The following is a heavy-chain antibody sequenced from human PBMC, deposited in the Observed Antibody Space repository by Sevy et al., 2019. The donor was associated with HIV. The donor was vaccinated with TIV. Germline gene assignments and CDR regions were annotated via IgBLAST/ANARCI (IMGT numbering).Heavy chain of an antibody. Sequence: SDTLSLTCTVSGGSISSGSYYWSWIRQPAGKGLEWIGRIYPSGSTNYNPSLKSRVTISVDTSKNQFSLKLSSVTAADTAVYYCARDLLPGSWSPPGYWGQGTLVTVSS. D-gene: IGHD2-8*02. J-gene: IGHJ4*02. CDR1: GGSISSGSYY. CDR2: IYPSGST. CDR3: ARDLLPGSWSPPGY. V-gene: IGHV4-61*02.